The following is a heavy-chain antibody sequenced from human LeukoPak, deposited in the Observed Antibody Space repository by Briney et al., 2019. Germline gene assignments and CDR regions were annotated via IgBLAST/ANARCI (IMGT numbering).Heavy chain of an antibody. CDR1: GFTFSSLW. V-gene: IGHV3-7*01. Sequence: GGSLRLSGAASGFTFSSLWMSWVRQAPGRGPEWVANINQDGGTTYYVASVKGRFTISRDNAKNSLSLQMSSLRAEDTAVYYCTKDRQGPNQYHMDVWGKGTTVTVSS. J-gene: IGHJ6*03. CDR2: INQDGGTT. CDR3: TKDRQGPNQYHMDV.